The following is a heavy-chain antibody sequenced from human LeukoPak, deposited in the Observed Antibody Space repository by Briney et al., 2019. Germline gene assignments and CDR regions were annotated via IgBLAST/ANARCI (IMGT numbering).Heavy chain of an antibody. V-gene: IGHV3-49*04. Sequence: PGRSLRLSCTASGFTFGDYAMSWVRQAPGKGLEWVGFIRSKAYGGTTEYAASVKGRFTISRDDSKSIAYLEMNSLITEDTAVYYCTRGNQVLLYFFDYWGQGTLATVSS. CDR3: TRGNQVLLYFFDY. J-gene: IGHJ4*02. CDR1: GFTFGDYA. CDR2: IRSKAYGGTT. D-gene: IGHD2-2*01.